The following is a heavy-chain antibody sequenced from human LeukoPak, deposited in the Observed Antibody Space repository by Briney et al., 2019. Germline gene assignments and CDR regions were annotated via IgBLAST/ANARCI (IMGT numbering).Heavy chain of an antibody. CDR2: LNHSGST. Sequence: PSETLSLTCAVYGGSFSGYYWSWIRQPPGKGLEWIGELNHSGSTNYNPSLKSRVTISVDTSKNQFSLKLSSVTAADTAVYYCARSEYSSGWYYWGQGTLVTVSS. CDR1: GGSFSGYY. V-gene: IGHV4-34*01. D-gene: IGHD6-19*01. CDR3: ARSEYSSGWYY. J-gene: IGHJ4*02.